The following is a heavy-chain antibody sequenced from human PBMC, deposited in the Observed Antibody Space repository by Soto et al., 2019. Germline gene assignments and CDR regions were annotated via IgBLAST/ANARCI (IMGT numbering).Heavy chain of an antibody. V-gene: IGHV1-18*01. CDR2: ISAYNGNT. CDR1: GYTFTSYG. D-gene: IGHD3-22*01. Sequence: GASVKVSCKASGYTFTSYGINWVRQAPGQGFEWMGWISAYNGNTNYAQKLQGRVTMTTDTSTSTAYMELRSLRSDDTAVYYCARDVNYYDSSGYYYYYYWGQGTLVTVSS. J-gene: IGHJ4*02. CDR3: ARDVNYYDSSGYYYYYY.